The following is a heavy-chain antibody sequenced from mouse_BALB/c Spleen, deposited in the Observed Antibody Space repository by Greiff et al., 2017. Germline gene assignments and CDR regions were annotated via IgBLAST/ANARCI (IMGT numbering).Heavy chain of an antibody. D-gene: IGHD2-2*01. CDR2: ISYSGST. J-gene: IGHJ3*01. V-gene: IGHV3-2*02. CDR1: GYSITSDYA. Sequence: EVKLQESGPGLVKPSQSLSLTCTVTGYSITSDYAWNWIRQFPGNKLEWMGYISYSGSTSYNPSLKSRISITRDTSKNQFFLQLNSVTTEDTATYYCARGLGYIGGFAYWGQGTLVTVSA. CDR3: ARGLGYIGGFAY.